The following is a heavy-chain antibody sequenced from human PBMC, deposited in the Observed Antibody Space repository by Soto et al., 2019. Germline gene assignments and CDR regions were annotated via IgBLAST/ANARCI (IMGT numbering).Heavy chain of an antibody. CDR2: ISKDGSVQ. J-gene: IGHJ1*01. D-gene: IGHD3-3*01. Sequence: QAQLVESGGRVVQPGRSLRLSCAASGFMFNRYAIHWVRQTPGKGLEWVAVISKDGSVQYYADSVRGRFIISRDKSKDTVYLEMNSLRAEDTAVFYCARSRSGAVPDSFGFWGQGTLVTVSS. CDR3: ARSRSGAVPDSFGF. V-gene: IGHV3-30-3*01. CDR1: GFMFNRYA.